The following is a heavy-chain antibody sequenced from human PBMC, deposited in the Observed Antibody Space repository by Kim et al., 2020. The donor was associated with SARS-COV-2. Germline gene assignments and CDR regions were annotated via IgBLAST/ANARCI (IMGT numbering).Heavy chain of an antibody. CDR1: GGSISSYY. V-gene: IGHV4-59*13. Sequence: SETLSLTCTVSGGSISSYYWSWIRQPPGKGLEWIGYIYYSGSTNYNPPLKSRVTISVDTAKNQFSLKLSSVTAADTAVYYCARSNPFQPSLEWLLYRNLPFDPWGQGTLVTVSS. CDR2: IYYSGST. J-gene: IGHJ5*02. D-gene: IGHD3-3*01. CDR3: ARSNPFQPSLEWLLYRNLPFDP.